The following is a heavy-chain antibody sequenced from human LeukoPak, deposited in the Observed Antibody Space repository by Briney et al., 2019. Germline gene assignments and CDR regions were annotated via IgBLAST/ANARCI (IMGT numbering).Heavy chain of an antibody. V-gene: IGHV4-34*01. Sequence: SETLSLTCAVYGGSFSGYYWSWIRQPPGKGLEWIGEINHSGSTNYNPSLKSRVTISVDKSKNQFSLKLSSVTAADTAVYYCARDLRALNYWGQGTLVTVSS. CDR3: ARDLRALNY. J-gene: IGHJ4*02. CDR2: INHSGST. CDR1: GGSFSGYY.